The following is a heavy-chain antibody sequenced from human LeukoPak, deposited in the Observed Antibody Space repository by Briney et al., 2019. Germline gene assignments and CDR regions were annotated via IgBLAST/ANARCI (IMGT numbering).Heavy chain of an antibody. CDR1: GYTFTSYW. V-gene: IGHV5-51*01. D-gene: IGHD3-16*01. CDR3: ARHMATSHWGLDY. CDR2: IYPGDSDT. Sequence: GDSLKISCKASGYTFTSYWIAWVRQMPGKGPECIGMIYPGDSDTRYTPSFHGHVTISADKSVSTAYLQWSSLKVSDSATYYCARHMATSHWGLDYWGQGTLVTVSS. J-gene: IGHJ4*02.